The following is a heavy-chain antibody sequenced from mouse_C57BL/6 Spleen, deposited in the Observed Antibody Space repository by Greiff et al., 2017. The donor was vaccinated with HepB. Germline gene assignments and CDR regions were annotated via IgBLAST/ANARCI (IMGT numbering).Heavy chain of an antibody. J-gene: IGHJ2*01. Sequence: QVQLQQPGAELVKPGASVKLSCKASGYTFTSYWMHWVKQRPGQGLEWIGMIHPNSGSTNYNEKFKSKATLTVDKSSSTAYMQLSSLTSEDSAVYYCARKGRSLYYFDYWGEGTTLTVSS. V-gene: IGHV1-64*01. CDR1: GYTFTSYW. CDR3: ARKGRSLYYFDY. CDR2: IHPNSGST.